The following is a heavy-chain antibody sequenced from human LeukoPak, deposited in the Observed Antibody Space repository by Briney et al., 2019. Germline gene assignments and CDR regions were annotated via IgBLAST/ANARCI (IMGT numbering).Heavy chain of an antibody. CDR3: AIPYSSSWTPFDY. Sequence: ASVKVSCKASGYTFTGYYMHWVRQAPGQGLEWMGRINPNSGGTNYAQKFQGRVTMTRDTSISTAYMELSRLRSDDTAVYYCAIPYSSSWTPFDYWGQGTLVTVSS. J-gene: IGHJ4*02. D-gene: IGHD6-13*01. V-gene: IGHV1-2*06. CDR2: INPNSGGT. CDR1: GYTFTGYY.